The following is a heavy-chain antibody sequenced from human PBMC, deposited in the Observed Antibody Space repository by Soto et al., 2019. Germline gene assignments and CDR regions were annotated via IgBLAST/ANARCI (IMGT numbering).Heavy chain of an antibody. CDR2: ISYDGSNK. CDR3: AKEAITFGGVRYYYGMDV. J-gene: IGHJ6*02. D-gene: IGHD3-16*01. CDR1: GFTFSSYG. V-gene: IGHV3-30*18. Sequence: GGSLRLSCAASGFTFSSYGMHWVRQAPGKGLEWVAVISYDGSNKYYADSVKGRFTISRDNSKNTLYLQMNSLRAEDTAVYYCAKEAITFGGVRYYYGMDVWGQGTTVTVSS.